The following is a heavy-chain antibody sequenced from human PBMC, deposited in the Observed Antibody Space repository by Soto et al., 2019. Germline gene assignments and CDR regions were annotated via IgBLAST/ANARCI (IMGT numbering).Heavy chain of an antibody. Sequence: SETLSLTCRVSTDSMTNRYYYWSWVRQKPGKGLEWIGHIFHTGRTHFNPSLKSRAIISLDTSKNQFSLNLSSVTAADTAVYYCARSVFPWGQGTLVTVSS. CDR1: TDSMTNRYYY. V-gene: IGHV4-30-4*01. J-gene: IGHJ5*02. D-gene: IGHD2-8*01. CDR2: IFHTGRT. CDR3: ARSVFP.